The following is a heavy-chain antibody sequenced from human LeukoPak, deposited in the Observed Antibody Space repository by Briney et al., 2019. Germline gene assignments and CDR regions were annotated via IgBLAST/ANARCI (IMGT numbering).Heavy chain of an antibody. CDR2: IYYSGST. J-gene: IGHJ3*02. D-gene: IGHD1-26*01. CDR1: GGSVSSGSYY. Sequence: SETLSLTCTVSGGSVSSGSYYWSWIRQPPGKGLEWIGYIYYSGSTNYNPSLKSRVTISVDTSKNQFSLKLSSVTAADTAVYYCARVGATYDAFDIWGQGTMVTVSS. CDR3: ARVGATYDAFDI. V-gene: IGHV4-61*01.